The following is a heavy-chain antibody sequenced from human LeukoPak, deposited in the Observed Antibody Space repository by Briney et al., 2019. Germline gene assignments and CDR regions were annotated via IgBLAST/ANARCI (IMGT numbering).Heavy chain of an antibody. J-gene: IGHJ4*02. Sequence: GESLKISCKGSGYSFTSYWIGWVRQMPGKGLEWMGIIYPGDSDTRYSPSFQGQVTISADRSISTAYLQWSSLKASDTAMYHCARRRLIRGVPYYSDYWGQGTLVTVSS. CDR2: IYPGDSDT. CDR1: GYSFTSYW. D-gene: IGHD3-10*01. V-gene: IGHV5-51*01. CDR3: ARRRLIRGVPYYSDY.